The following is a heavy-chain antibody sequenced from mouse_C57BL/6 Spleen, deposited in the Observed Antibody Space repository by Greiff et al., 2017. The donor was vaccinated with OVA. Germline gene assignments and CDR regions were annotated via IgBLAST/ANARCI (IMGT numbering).Heavy chain of an antibody. CDR2: IDPSDSYT. Sequence: QVQLQQSGAELVMPGASVKLSCKASGYTFTSYWMHWVKQRPGQGLEWIGEIDPSDSYTNYNQKFKGKSTLTVDKSSSTAYMQLSSLTSEDSAVYYCAREPISPFAYWGQGTLVTVSA. CDR3: AREPISPFAY. J-gene: IGHJ3*01. CDR1: GYTFTSYW. V-gene: IGHV1-69*01. D-gene: IGHD6-5*01.